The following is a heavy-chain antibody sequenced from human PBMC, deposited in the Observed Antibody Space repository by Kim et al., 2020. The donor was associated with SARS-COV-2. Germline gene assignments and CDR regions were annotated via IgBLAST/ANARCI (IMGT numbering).Heavy chain of an antibody. V-gene: IGHV3-33*05. CDR3: ASFAGADSSSWYSLFHYYYGMDV. CDR1: GFTFSSYG. Sequence: GGSLRLSCAASGFTFSSYGMHWVRQAPGKGLEWVAVISYDGSNKYYADSVKGRFTISRDNSKNTLYLQMNSLRAEDTAVYYCASFAGADSSSWYSLFHYYYGMDVWGQGTTVTVSS. D-gene: IGHD6-13*01. CDR2: ISYDGSNK. J-gene: IGHJ6*02.